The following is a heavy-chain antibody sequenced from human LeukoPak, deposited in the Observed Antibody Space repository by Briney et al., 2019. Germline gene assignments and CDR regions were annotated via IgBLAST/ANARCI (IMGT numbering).Heavy chain of an antibody. D-gene: IGHD6-13*01. CDR1: GGSISSSNW. CDR2: IYHSGST. J-gene: IGHJ4*02. CDR3: ARVGGWSSQGYYFDY. Sequence: SETLSLTCAVSGGSISSSNWWSWVRQPPGKRLEWIGEIYHSGSTNYNPSLKSRVTISVDKSKNQFSLNLSSVTAADTAVYYCARVGGWSSQGYYFDYWGQGTRVTVSS. V-gene: IGHV4-4*02.